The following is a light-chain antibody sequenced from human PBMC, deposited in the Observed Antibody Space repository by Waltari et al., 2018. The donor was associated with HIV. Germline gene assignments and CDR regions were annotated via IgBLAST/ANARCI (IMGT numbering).Light chain of an antibody. CDR2: SER. CDR1: NLGHFT. V-gene: IGLV3-21*04. CDR3: QVWDTPSSVL. Sequence: VLTQAPSVSVAPGQTATIACGENNLGHFTVHWYQHKPGQAPVLVLYSERARPADIPARFSGSKSGGRASLIIHGVESGDEADYYCQVWDTPSSVLFGGGTKLTV. J-gene: IGLJ2*01.